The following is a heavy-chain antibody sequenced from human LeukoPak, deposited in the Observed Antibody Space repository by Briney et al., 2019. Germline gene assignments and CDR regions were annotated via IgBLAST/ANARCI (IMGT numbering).Heavy chain of an antibody. CDR3: AKDLDVRSGSGYPDRDY. J-gene: IGHJ4*02. D-gene: IGHD3-22*01. CDR2: ICVSGGST. Sequence: GGALRLSCAASGFTFSSYAMSWVRQAPGKGLEWVSAICVSGGSTYYADSVKGRFTISRDNSKNTLYLQLHSLSAEAKAVYYCAKDLDVRSGSGYPDRDYWGQGTLVTVSS. CDR1: GFTFSSYA. V-gene: IGHV3-23*01.